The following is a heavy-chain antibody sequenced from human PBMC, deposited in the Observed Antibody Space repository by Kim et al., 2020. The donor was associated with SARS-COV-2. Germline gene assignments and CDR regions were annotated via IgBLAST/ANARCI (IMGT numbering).Heavy chain of an antibody. J-gene: IGHJ5*02. V-gene: IGHV3-21*01. CDR3: ARDLHYDILTGYYTP. D-gene: IGHD3-9*01. CDR1: GFTFSSYS. CDR2: ISSSSSSYI. Sequence: GGSLRLSCAASGFTFSSYSMNWVRQAPGKGLEWVSSISSSSSSYIYYADSVKGRFTISRDNAKNSLYLQMNSLRAEDTAVYYCARDLHYDILTGYYTPWGQGTLVTVSS.